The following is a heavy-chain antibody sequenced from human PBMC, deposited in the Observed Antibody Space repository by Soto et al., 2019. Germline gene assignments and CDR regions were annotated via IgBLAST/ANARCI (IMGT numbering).Heavy chain of an antibody. CDR1: GFIFNNYA. D-gene: IGHD1-7*01. V-gene: IGHV3-23*01. J-gene: IGHJ5*02. CDR3: AKAELGTDP. CDR2: ISGSGGST. Sequence: EVPLLESGGGLVQPGESLRLSCAASGFIFNNYAMSWVRKAPGKGLEWVSSISGSGGSTYYADSVKGRFTISRDNSKNTLYLQMNSLRTDDTAIYYCAKAELGTDPWGQGTLVTVSS.